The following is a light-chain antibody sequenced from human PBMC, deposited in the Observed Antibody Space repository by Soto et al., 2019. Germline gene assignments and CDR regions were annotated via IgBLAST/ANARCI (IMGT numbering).Light chain of an antibody. J-gene: IGLJ1*01. V-gene: IGLV1-40*01. CDR1: SSNIGAGYD. Sequence: SVLTXPPSVSGAPGQRVSISCTGSSSNIGAGYDVHWYQHLPGTAPKLLIYANNNRPSGVPDRFSGSKSGTSASLAITGLQDEDEADYYCQSYDSSRSPLYVFGTGTRSPS. CDR2: ANN. CDR3: QSYDSSRSPLYV.